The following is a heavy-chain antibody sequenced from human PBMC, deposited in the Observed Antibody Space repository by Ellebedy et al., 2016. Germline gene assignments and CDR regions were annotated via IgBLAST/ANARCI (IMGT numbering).Heavy chain of an antibody. J-gene: IGHJ4*02. V-gene: IGHV1-46*01. CDR2: INPSGGST. CDR3: AALYYDSSGYYF. CDR1: RYTFTSYY. Sequence: ASVKVSXKASRYTFTSYYMHWVRQAPGQGLEWMGIINPSGGSTSYAQKFQGRVTMTRDTSTSTVYMELSSLRSEDTAVYYCAALYYDSSGYYFWGQGTLVTVSS. D-gene: IGHD3-22*01.